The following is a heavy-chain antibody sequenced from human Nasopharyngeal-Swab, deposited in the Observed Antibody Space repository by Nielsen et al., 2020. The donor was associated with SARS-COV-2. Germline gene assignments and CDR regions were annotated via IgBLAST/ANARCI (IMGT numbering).Heavy chain of an antibody. CDR3: ARLRYLGIPAYYFDY. D-gene: IGHD7-27*01. CDR1: GGSLRSSSHF. Sequence: SETLSLTCTVSGGSLRSSSHFWAWIRQPPGKGLEWIGSLYYTGTTHYNPSLKSRVTMSVDTSKSQFSLQLSSATAADTAVYYCARLRYLGIPAYYFDYWGQGILVTVSS. CDR2: LYYTGTT. J-gene: IGHJ4*02. V-gene: IGHV4-39*01.